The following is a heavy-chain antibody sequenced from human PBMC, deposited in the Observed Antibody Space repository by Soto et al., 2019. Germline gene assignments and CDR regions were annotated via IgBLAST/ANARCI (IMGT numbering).Heavy chain of an antibody. Sequence: GGSLRLSCAASGFSFGNYWMSWVRQAPGRGLEWVANINQDGSEKSYVDSVRGRFTISRDNAKNSPDLQMNSLRVEDTAVYYCARGLVAKVATPNWYFDLWGRGTLVTVSS. CDR3: ARGLVAKVATPNWYFDL. V-gene: IGHV3-7*01. CDR2: INQDGSEK. J-gene: IGHJ2*01. D-gene: IGHD5-12*01. CDR1: GFSFGNYW.